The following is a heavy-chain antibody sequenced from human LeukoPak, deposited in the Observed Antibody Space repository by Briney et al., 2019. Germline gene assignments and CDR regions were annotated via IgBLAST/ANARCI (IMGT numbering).Heavy chain of an antibody. CDR1: GFTFSSYA. V-gene: IGHV3-64*01. CDR2: ISSNGGST. J-gene: IGHJ3*02. Sequence: GGALRLSCAASGFTFSSYAMHWVRQAPGKGLEYVSAISSNGGSTYYANSVKGRFTISRDNSKNTLYLQMGSLRAEDMAVYYCARDGSVVTRAFDIWGQGTMVTVSS. D-gene: IGHD2-21*02. CDR3: ARDGSVVTRAFDI.